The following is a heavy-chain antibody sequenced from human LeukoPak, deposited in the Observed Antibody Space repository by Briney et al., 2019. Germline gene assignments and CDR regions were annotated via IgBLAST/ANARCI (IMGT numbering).Heavy chain of an antibody. CDR2: ISAYNGYT. D-gene: IGHD4-23*01. CDR3: ARDKAVTTEVTPHFQH. CDR1: GYTLTNYG. V-gene: IGHV1-18*01. Sequence: GASVKVSCKASGYTLTNYGISWVRQAPGQGLEWMGWISAYNGYTDYAQKLQFRVTMTTDTSTSTAYMELRSLRSDDTAVYYCARDKAVTTEVTPHFQHWGQGTLVTVSS. J-gene: IGHJ1*01.